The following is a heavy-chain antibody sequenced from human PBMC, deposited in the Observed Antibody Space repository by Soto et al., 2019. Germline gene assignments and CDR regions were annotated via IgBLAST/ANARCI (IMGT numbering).Heavy chain of an antibody. V-gene: IGHV3-23*01. CDR1: GFTFSSYA. CDR3: AKDLGYGSSWRYALDM. J-gene: IGHJ3*02. Sequence: PGGSLRLSCAASGFTFSSYAMSWVRQAPGQGLEWVSGISGSGGITHYADSVKGRFTISRDNSRNTLHLQMISLRAEDTGVYYCAKDLGYGSSWRYALDMWGPGTLVTVSS. CDR2: ISGSGGIT. D-gene: IGHD6-13*01.